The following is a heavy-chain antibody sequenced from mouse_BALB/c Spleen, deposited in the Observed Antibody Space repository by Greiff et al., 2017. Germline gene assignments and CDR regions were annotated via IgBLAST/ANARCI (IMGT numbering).Heavy chain of an antibody. Sequence: QVQLQQSGPELVKPGASVRISCKASGYTFTSYYIHWVKQRPGQGLEWIGWIYPGNVNTKYNEKFKGKATLTADKSSSTAYMQLSSLTSEDSAVYFCARGDGNYVAYWGQGTLVTVSA. J-gene: IGHJ3*01. V-gene: IGHV1S56*01. CDR3: ARGDGNYVAY. CDR1: GYTFTSYY. CDR2: IYPGNVNT. D-gene: IGHD2-1*01.